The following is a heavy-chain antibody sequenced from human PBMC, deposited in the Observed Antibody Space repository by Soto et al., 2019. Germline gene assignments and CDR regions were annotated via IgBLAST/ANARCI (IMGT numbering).Heavy chain of an antibody. CDR2: ISGSGGST. V-gene: IGHV3-23*01. D-gene: IGHD6-19*01. CDR3: AKDWLAKANYYYYGMDV. Sequence: GGSLRLSCAASGFTSSSYAMSWVRQAPGKGLEWVSAISGSGGSTYYADSVKGRFTISRDNSKNTLYLQMNSLRAEDTAVYYCAKDWLAKANYYYYGMDVWGQGTTVTVSS. J-gene: IGHJ6*02. CDR1: GFTSSSYA.